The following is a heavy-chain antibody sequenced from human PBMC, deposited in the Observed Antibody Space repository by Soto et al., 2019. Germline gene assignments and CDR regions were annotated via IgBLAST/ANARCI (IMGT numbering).Heavy chain of an antibody. V-gene: IGHV3-9*01. CDR3: VQGRYPTMATPLDH. J-gene: IGHJ5*02. D-gene: IGHD2-2*01. CDR1: GFTFDNCA. CDR2: ISWDSTTV. Sequence: EVQLVESGGGLVQPGRSLRLSCSASGFTFDNCAMHWVRQAPGKGLEWFSGISWDSTTVGYADFVKGRFNISRDDAKNSFYLQMNSLRREDTALYYCVQGRYPTMATPLDHWGQGTLVTVSS.